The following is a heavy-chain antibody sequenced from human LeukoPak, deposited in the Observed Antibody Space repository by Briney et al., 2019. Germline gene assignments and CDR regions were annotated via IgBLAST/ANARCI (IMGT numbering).Heavy chain of an antibody. CDR1: VGSLSSSSYY. CDR2: IYYSGST. J-gene: IGHJ4*01. V-gene: IGHV4-39*01. Sequence: SETLSLTCTVSVGSLSSSSYYWDWIRQPPGKGLEWIGSIYYSGSTYYNPSLKSRVTISIDTSKNQFSLELTSVTAADTAVYYCAKHGSPAAGHGYFHYWGQGTLVTVSS. CDR3: AKHGSPAAGHGYFHY. D-gene: IGHD6-13*01.